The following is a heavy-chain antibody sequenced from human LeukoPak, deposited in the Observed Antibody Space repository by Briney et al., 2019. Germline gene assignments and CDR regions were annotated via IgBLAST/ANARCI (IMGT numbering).Heavy chain of an antibody. CDR2: ITSSSSYI. D-gene: IGHD3-10*01. CDR1: GFTFSTYS. J-gene: IGHJ6*03. V-gene: IGHV3-21*04. CDR3: ARAIGDNYGSGSPQFPQPHMSYYNYMDV. Sequence: PGGSLRLSCAASGFTFSTYSMTWVRQAPGKGLEWVSSITSSSSYIYYADSVKGRFTISRDNAKNSLYLQMNILRAEDTGFYYCARAIGDNYGSGSPQFPQPHMSYYNYMDVWGKGTRVTVSS.